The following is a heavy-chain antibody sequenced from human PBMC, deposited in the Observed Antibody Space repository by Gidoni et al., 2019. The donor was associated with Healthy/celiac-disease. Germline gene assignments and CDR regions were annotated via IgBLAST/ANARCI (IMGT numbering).Heavy chain of an antibody. CDR2: INPSGGST. V-gene: IGHV1-46*01. CDR1: GYTFTSHY. CDR3: ARERGSQELLDRYYYYGMDV. J-gene: IGHJ6*02. D-gene: IGHD1-26*01. Sequence: QVQLVQSGAEVKKPGASVKVSCKASGYTFTSHYMHWVRQAPGQGLEWMGIINPSGGSTSYAQKFQGRVTMTRDTSTSTVYMELSSLRSEDTAVYYCARERGSQELLDRYYYYGMDVWGQGTTVTVSS.